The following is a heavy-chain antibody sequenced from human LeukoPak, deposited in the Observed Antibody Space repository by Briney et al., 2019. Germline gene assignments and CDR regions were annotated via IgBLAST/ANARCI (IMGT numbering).Heavy chain of an antibody. CDR1: SGSISTSNYY. Sequence: PSETLSLTCTASSGSISTSNYYWGWVRQPPGKALEWIGNIFYSGSTYYSPSLKSRVTISLDTSRNQFSLKLSSVTAADTAVYYCARGGWYVDYWGQGTLITVSS. D-gene: IGHD6-19*01. J-gene: IGHJ4*02. CDR2: IFYSGST. V-gene: IGHV4-39*07. CDR3: ARGGWYVDY.